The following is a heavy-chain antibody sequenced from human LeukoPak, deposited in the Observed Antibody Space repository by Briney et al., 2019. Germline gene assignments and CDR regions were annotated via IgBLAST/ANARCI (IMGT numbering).Heavy chain of an antibody. CDR1: GFTFSNAW. Sequence: GGSLRLSCAASGFTFSNAWMSWVRQAPGKGLEWVANIKHDGSDKYYVDSVKGRFAISRDNAKNSLYLQMNSLRAEDTAVYYCATDPIDGPWGQGTLVTVSS. D-gene: IGHD5-24*01. CDR3: ATDPIDGP. CDR2: IKHDGSDK. J-gene: IGHJ5*02. V-gene: IGHV3-7*01.